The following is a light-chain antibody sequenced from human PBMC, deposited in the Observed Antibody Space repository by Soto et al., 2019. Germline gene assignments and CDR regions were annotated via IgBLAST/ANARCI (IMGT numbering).Light chain of an antibody. J-gene: IGKJ3*01. CDR1: QSVSSY. CDR2: DAS. V-gene: IGKV3-11*01. Sequence: EIVLTQSPATLSLSPGERATLSCRASQSVSSYLAWYQQKPGQAPRLLIYDASNSATGIPARFSCSGSATDFTLTITSLEPEDFAVYYCQQRSNWPPTFGPGTKVDI. CDR3: QQRSNWPPT.